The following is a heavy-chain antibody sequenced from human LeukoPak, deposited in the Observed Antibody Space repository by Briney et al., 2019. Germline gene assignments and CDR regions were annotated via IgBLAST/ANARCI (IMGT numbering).Heavy chain of an antibody. CDR2: IIPIFGTA. J-gene: IGHJ6*03. CDR1: GGTFSSYA. V-gene: IGHV1-69*13. D-gene: IGHD2-15*01. Sequence: ASVKVSCKASGGTFSSYAISWVRQAPGQGLEWMGGIIPIFGTANYAQKFQGRVTITADESTSTAYMELSSLRSEDTAMYYCARGLCSGGSCYSQYFYYMDVWGKGTTVTISS. CDR3: ARGLCSGGSCYSQYFYYMDV.